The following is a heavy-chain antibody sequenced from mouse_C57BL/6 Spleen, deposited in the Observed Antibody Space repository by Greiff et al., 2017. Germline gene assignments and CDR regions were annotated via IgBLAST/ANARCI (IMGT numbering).Heavy chain of an antibody. J-gene: IGHJ2*01. V-gene: IGHV5-4*01. Sequence: EVQRVESGGGLVKPGGSLKLSCAASGFTFSSYAMSWVRQTPEKRLELVATISAGDSYTYYPANVKGRFTISRDNAKNNLYLQMRDLKSEDTAIYCCARATRTLYFDYWGQGTTLTFSS. CDR1: GFTFSSYA. CDR2: ISAGDSYT. D-gene: IGHD2-1*01. CDR3: ARATRTLYFDY.